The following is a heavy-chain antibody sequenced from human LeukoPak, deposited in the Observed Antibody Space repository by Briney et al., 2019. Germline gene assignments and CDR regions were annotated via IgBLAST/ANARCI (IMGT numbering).Heavy chain of an antibody. V-gene: IGHV1-46*03. J-gene: IGHJ4*02. CDR3: ARDSQKNHNYYDSSGYPDY. D-gene: IGHD3-22*01. CDR2: INPSGGST. CDR1: GYTFTSYY. Sequence: ASVKVSCKASGYTFTSYYMHWVRQAPRQGLEWMGIINPSGGSTSYAQKFQGRVTMTRDTSTSTVYMELSSLRSEDTAVYYCARDSQKNHNYYDSSGYPDYWGQGTLVTVSS.